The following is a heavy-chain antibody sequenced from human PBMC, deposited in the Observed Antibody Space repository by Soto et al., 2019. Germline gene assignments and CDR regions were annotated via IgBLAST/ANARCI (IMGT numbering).Heavy chain of an antibody. J-gene: IGHJ5*02. D-gene: IGHD3-3*01. CDR2: MNPNSGNT. V-gene: IGHV1-8*01. CDR1: GYTFTSYD. Sequence: ASVKGACKASGYTFTSYDINWVRQATGQGLEWMGWMNPNSGNTGYAQKFQGRVTMTRNTSISTAYMELSSLRSEDTAVYYCARATNYDFWSGYLGWFDPWGQGTLVTVSS. CDR3: ARATNYDFWSGYLGWFDP.